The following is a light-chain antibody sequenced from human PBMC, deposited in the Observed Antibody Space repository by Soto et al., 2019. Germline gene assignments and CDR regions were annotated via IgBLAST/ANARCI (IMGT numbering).Light chain of an antibody. CDR1: QDIGSY. CDR2: ASS. Sequence: DIQMTQSPSSLSASVGDRVTITCQASQDIGSYLAWYQQKPGKAPKLLIYASSALQAGVPSRFSGSGSGTDSTLTLSSLQPEDFATYYCQQLNWAFGQGPKVDIK. CDR3: QQLNWA. J-gene: IGKJ1*01. V-gene: IGKV1-9*01.